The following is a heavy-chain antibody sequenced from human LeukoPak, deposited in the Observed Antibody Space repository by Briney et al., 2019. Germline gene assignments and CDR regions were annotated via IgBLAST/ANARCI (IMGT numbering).Heavy chain of an antibody. CDR3: ARYNWSLYYMDV. CDR2: INHSGST. D-gene: IGHD1-20*01. Sequence: SETLSLTCTVSGGSIRNYYWTWIRQPPGKGLEWIGEINHSGSTNYNPSLKSRVTISVDTSKNQFSLKLSSVTAADTAVYYCARYNWSLYYMDVWGKGTTVTVSS. V-gene: IGHV4-34*01. CDR1: GGSIRNYY. J-gene: IGHJ6*03.